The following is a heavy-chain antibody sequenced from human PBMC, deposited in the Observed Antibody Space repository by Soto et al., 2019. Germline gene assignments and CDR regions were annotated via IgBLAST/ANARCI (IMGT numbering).Heavy chain of an antibody. CDR2: IYHTGRN. CDR3: ARAVAYYMDF. CDR1: GFTFSSYSM. Sequence: GSLRLSCAASGFTFSSYSMNWVRQAPGKGLEWIGEIYHTGRNNYNPSLKSRVTIAVDKSKNQFSLKLISVTAADTAVYYCARAVAYYMDFWGNGTTVTVSS. V-gene: IGHV4-4*02. J-gene: IGHJ6*03.